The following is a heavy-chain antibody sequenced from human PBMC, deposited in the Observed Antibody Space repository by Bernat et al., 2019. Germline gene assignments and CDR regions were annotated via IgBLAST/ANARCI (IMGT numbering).Heavy chain of an antibody. CDR1: GFTFSSYW. D-gene: IGHD1-14*01. CDR3: ARSFAPTGYYNGMDG. Sequence: RLSCAASGFTFSSYWIRWVRPTPVKGLEWLSYINREGSEKYYMDSVKGRFTISRDNAKNSRYLQMNSLRAEDTAGYYCARSFAPTGYYNGMDGWGQGT. V-gene: IGHV3-7*03. J-gene: IGHJ6*01. CDR2: INREGSEK.